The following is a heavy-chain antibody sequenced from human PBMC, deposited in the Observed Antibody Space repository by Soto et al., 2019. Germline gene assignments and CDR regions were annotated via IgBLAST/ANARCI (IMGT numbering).Heavy chain of an antibody. Sequence: EVQLVESGGGLVQPGGSLRLSCAASGFIFSRYEMAWVRQAPGKGLEWLSYISSSDNTIYYADSLRGRFTISRDNARDSLFLHRNSLRAEDTALYYCVRLDFYGSGSIDTWGQGTLVTVSS. J-gene: IGHJ5*02. CDR3: VRLDFYGSGSIDT. D-gene: IGHD3-10*01. CDR2: ISSSDNTI. CDR1: GFIFSRYE. V-gene: IGHV3-48*03.